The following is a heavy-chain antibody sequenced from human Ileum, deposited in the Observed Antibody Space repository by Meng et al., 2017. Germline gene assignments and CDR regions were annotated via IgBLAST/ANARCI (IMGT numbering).Heavy chain of an antibody. Sequence: GGSLRLSCAASGFTFSSYAMSWVRQAPGKGLEWVSAISGSGGSTYYADSVKGRFTISRDNSKNTLYLRMNSLRAEDTAVYYCAKDESCGVRGAFDYWGQGTLVTVSS. J-gene: IGHJ4*02. D-gene: IGHD3-10*01. CDR3: AKDESCGVRGAFDY. CDR2: ISGSGGST. CDR1: GFTFSSYA. V-gene: IGHV3-23*01.